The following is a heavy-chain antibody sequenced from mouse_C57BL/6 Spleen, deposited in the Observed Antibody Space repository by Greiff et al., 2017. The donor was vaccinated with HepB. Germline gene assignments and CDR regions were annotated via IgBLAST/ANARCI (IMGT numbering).Heavy chain of an antibody. CDR2: ISSGGSYT. D-gene: IGHD1-1*01. CDR1: GFTFSSYG. Sequence: EVKLQESGGDLVKPGGSLKLSCAASGFTFSSYGMSWVRQTPDKRLEWVATISSGGSYTYYPDSVKGRFTISRDNAKNTLYLQMSSLKSEDTAMYYCARPHYYGSSYAMDYWGQGTSVTVSS. V-gene: IGHV5-6*01. J-gene: IGHJ4*01. CDR3: ARPHYYGSSYAMDY.